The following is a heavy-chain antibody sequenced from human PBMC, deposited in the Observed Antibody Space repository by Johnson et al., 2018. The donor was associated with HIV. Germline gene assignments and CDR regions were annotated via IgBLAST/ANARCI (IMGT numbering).Heavy chain of an antibody. V-gene: IGHV3-13*01. D-gene: IGHD2-2*01. CDR2: IGTAGDT. CDR3: ASSAHDAFDI. J-gene: IGHJ3*02. Sequence: VQLVESGGGLVQPGGSLRLSCAASGFTFSSYDMHWVRQATGKGLEWVSAIGTAGDTYYPGSVKGRFTISRDNSKNTLYLQMNSLRAEDTAVYYCASSAHDAFDIWGQGTMVTVSS. CDR1: GFTFSSYD.